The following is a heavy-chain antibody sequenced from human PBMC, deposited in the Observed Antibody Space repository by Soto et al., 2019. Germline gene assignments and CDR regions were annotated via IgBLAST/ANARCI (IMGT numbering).Heavy chain of an antibody. CDR2: IYSGGST. CDR3: ARGGYYDSSGPLLH. D-gene: IGHD3-22*01. CDR1: GFTVSSNY. Sequence: PGGSLRLSCAASGFTVSSNYMSWVRQAPGKGLEWVSVIYSGGSTYYADSVKGRFTISRDNSKNTLYLQMNSLRAEDTAVYYCARGGYYDSSGPLLHWGQGTLVTVSS. J-gene: IGHJ1*01. V-gene: IGHV3-53*01.